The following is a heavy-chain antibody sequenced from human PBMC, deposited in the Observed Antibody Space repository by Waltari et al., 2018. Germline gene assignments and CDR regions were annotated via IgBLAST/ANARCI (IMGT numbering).Heavy chain of an antibody. Sequence: VQLVESGGGLVQPGGSLRLSCAASGFTFSSYSMNWVRQAPGKGLEWIGEINHSGSTNYNPSLKSRVTISVDTSKNQFSLKLSSVTAADTAVYYCARGRGVVVVVAATPIFFDYWGQGTLVTVSS. CDR1: GFTFSSYS. D-gene: IGHD2-15*01. CDR2: INHSGST. V-gene: IGHV4-34*01. CDR3: ARGRGVVVVVAATPIFFDY. J-gene: IGHJ4*02.